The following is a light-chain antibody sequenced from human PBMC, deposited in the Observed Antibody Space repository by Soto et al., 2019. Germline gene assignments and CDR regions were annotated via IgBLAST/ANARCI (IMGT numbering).Light chain of an antibody. CDR3: QQYDNGLRA. Sequence: EIVMTQSPATLSVSPGERATLSCRASQSVSSKLAWYQQKPCQGPRLLIYGASTRATGCPARFSGSGSGTEFTLTISSLQSEDFAVYHCQQYDNGLRAFDQGTKVDI. J-gene: IGKJ1*01. CDR1: QSVSSK. V-gene: IGKV3-15*01. CDR2: GAS.